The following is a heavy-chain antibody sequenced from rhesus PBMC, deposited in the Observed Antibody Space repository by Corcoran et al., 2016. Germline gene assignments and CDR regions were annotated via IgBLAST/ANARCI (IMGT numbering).Heavy chain of an antibody. CDR1: GFSISSGYG. Sequence: QVQLQESGPGLVKPSETLSLTCAVSGFSISSGYGWSWIRQTPGKGLEWIGYIDTHSLNTNPNPSLKSRVTISRDTSTNQFSLMLSSVTAADTVVYYCARSPIAAAKMTSMDVWGRGVLVTVSS. V-gene: IGHV4-127*01. D-gene: IGHD6-43*01. J-gene: IGHJ5-2*02. CDR3: ARSPIAAAKMTSMDV. CDR2: IDTHSLNT.